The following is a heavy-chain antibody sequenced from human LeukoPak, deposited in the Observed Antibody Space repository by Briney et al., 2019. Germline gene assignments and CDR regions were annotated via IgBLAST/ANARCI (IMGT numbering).Heavy chain of an antibody. CDR3: ARERYFDWRVDY. J-gene: IGHJ4*02. Sequence: SDSLSLTCTLCGGSVSSGSYYCSWIRQPPGEGLEWIGEINHNGSTNYNPSLKSQVTISVDTSKNQFSLKLSSVTAADTAVYYCARERYFDWRVDYWGQGTLVTVSS. CDR1: GGSVSSGSYY. D-gene: IGHD3-9*01. CDR2: INHNGST. V-gene: IGHV4-39*07.